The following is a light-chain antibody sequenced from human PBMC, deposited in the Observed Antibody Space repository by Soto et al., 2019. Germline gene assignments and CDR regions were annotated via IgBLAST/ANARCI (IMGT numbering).Light chain of an antibody. CDR2: EVS. V-gene: IGLV2-8*01. CDR3: SSYAGSNTLVV. Sequence: QSALTQPPSASGSPGQSVTISCTGTSSDVGGYNYVSWYQQHPGKAPKLMIYEVSKRPSGVPDRFSGSKSGNTASLTVSGLQAEDEADCYCSSYAGSNTLVVFGGGTKLTVL. CDR1: SSDVGGYNY. J-gene: IGLJ2*01.